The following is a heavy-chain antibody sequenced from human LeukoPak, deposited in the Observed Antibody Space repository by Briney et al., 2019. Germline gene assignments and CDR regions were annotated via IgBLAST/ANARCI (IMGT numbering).Heavy chain of an antibody. CDR2: INHSGST. D-gene: IGHD3-10*01. J-gene: IGHJ3*02. CDR3: AKSNGYGLVDI. CDR1: GGSFSGYY. Sequence: SSETLSLTCAVYGGSFSGYYWSWIRQPPGKGLEWIGEINHSGSTNYNPSLKSRVTISVDTSRNQFSLKLNSVTAADTAVYYCAKSNGYGLVDIWGQGTMVTVSS. V-gene: IGHV4-34*01.